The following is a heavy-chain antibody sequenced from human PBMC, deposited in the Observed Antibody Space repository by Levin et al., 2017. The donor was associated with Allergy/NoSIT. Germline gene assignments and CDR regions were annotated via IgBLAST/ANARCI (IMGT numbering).Heavy chain of an antibody. CDR1: GFSFRSFG. CDR2: ISYDGSDK. J-gene: IGHJ4*02. D-gene: IGHD6-13*01. Sequence: RGESLKISCAASGFSFRSFGMNWVRQAPGKGLEWVAVISYDGSDKYYADSVKGRFTISRDNSKNTLYLQMNSLRPEDTAVYYCAKDLGFGTSSWSFDYWGQGILVTVSS. V-gene: IGHV3-30*18. CDR3: AKDLGFGTSSWSFDY.